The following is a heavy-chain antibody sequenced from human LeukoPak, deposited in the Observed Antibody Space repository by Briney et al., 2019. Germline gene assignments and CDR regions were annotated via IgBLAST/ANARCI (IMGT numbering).Heavy chain of an antibody. Sequence: ASVKVSCKASGGTFSSYAISWVRQAPGQGLERMGGIIPIFGTANYAQKFQGRVTVTTDTSTSTAYMELRSPRSDDTAVYFCAKEKDSSGYFDYWGQGTLVTVSS. V-gene: IGHV1-69*05. CDR3: AKEKDSSGYFDY. D-gene: IGHD6-19*01. J-gene: IGHJ4*02. CDR1: GGTFSSYA. CDR2: IIPIFGTA.